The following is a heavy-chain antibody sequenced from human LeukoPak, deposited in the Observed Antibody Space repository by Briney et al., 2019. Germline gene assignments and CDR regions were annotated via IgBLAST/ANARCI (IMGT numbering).Heavy chain of an antibody. CDR2: IYGDSGDT. CDR3: ARGAAAFDY. Sequence: ASVKVSCKASGYTFTGYYMHWVRQAPGQRLEWMGWIYGDSGDTKYSQEFQGRLTITRDTSASTSYMELSSLRSDDMAVYYCARGAAAFDYWGQGTLLTVSS. CDR1: GYTFTGYY. V-gene: IGHV1-3*03. D-gene: IGHD1-26*01. J-gene: IGHJ4*02.